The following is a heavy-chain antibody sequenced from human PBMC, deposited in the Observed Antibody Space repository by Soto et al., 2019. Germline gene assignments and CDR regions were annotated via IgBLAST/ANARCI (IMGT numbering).Heavy chain of an antibody. J-gene: IGHJ6*02. CDR3: ARAHYGDFGYGMDV. CDR2: IYDSGFT. D-gene: IGHD4-17*01. Sequence: QLQLQESGSGLVKPSQTLSLTCAVSGGSISSGGYSWSWIRQPPGKGLEWIGYIYDSGFTYYNPYLESRVTISVDRSKNQFSLKLSPVTAADTAVYYCARAHYGDFGYGMDVWGQGTTVTVSS. CDR1: GGSISSGGYS. V-gene: IGHV4-30-2*01.